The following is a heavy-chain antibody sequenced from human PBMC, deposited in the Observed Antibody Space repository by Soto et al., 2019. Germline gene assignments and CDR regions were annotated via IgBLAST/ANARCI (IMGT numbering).Heavy chain of an antibody. Sequence: PGGSLRLSCAASGFTFSSYAMHWVRQAPGKGLEWVAVISYDGSNKYYADSVKGRFTISRDNSKNTLYLQMNSLRAEDTAVYYCARDEEWFGEFNYWGQGTLVTVSS. J-gene: IGHJ4*02. CDR2: ISYDGSNK. V-gene: IGHV3-30-3*01. D-gene: IGHD3-10*01. CDR1: GFTFSSYA. CDR3: ARDEEWFGEFNY.